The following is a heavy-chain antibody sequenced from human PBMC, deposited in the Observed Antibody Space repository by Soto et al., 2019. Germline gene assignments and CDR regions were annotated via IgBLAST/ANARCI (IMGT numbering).Heavy chain of an antibody. CDR2: IYYSGST. V-gene: IGHV4-59*08. D-gene: IGHD6-19*01. Sequence: PSETLSLTCTVSGGSISSYYWSWIRQPPGKGLEWIGYIYYSGSTNYNPSLKSRVTISVDTSKNQFSLKLSSVTAADTAVYYCASLYSSGWHYFDYWGQGTLVTVSS. CDR1: GGSISSYY. CDR3: ASLYSSGWHYFDY. J-gene: IGHJ4*02.